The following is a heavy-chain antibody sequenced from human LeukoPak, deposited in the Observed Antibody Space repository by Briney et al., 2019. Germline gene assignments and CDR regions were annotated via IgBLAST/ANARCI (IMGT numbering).Heavy chain of an antibody. V-gene: IGHV4-61*01. Sequence: SETLSLTCTASGDSVRSDTYYWSWIRQPPGKGLEWIGFVYYSGRTNYNASLKSRVTMSVDTSKNQFSLMLRSVTAADTAVYYCVRETTTEYYDSSGYYRQTEVFDAWGQGTMVTVSS. J-gene: IGHJ3*01. CDR3: VRETTTEYYDSSGYYRQTEVFDA. CDR1: GDSVRSDTYY. CDR2: VYYSGRT. D-gene: IGHD3-22*01.